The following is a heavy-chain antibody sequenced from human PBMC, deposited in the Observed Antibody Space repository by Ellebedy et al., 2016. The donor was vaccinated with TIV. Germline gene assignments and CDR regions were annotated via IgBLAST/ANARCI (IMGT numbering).Heavy chain of an antibody. D-gene: IGHD3-10*01. CDR3: ARHEGIWVFGGKNWFDT. CDR2: IYSDGNT. CDR1: GGSLSSRASY. Sequence: MPSETLSLTCTVSGGSLSSRASYWAWIRQPPGKGLEWIGSIYSDGNTYYSPPFQGRVTMFVDTSKNQFSLKLMSVTVSAVYFCARHEGIWVFGGKNWFDTWGQGTLVTVSS. V-gene: IGHV4-39*01. J-gene: IGHJ5*02.